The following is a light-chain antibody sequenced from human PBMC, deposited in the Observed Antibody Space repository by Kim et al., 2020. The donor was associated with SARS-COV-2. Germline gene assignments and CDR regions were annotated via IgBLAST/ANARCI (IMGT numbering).Light chain of an antibody. V-gene: IGLV3-19*01. CDR3: NSRDSSSNRV. J-gene: IGLJ3*02. CDR1: RLRSYY. Sequence: SSELTQDPAVSVALGQTVRITCQGDRLRSYYASWYQQKPGQAPILVIYGKNSRPSGIPDRFSGSSSGNTASLTITGAQAEDEADYYCNSRDSSSNRVFGGGTKLTVL. CDR2: GKN.